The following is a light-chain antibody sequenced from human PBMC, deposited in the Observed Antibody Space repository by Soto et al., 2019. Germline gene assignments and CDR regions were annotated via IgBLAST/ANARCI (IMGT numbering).Light chain of an antibody. Sequence: QTVLTQPPSASGTPGQRVTISCSGSSSNIGSNYVYWYQQLPGTAPKLVIYRNNQRPSGVPDRFSGAKSGTSASLAISGLRPEDEADYYCAAWDDSLSGVVFGGGTKLTVL. J-gene: IGLJ2*01. CDR2: RNN. V-gene: IGLV1-47*01. CDR1: SSNIGSNY. CDR3: AAWDDSLSGVV.